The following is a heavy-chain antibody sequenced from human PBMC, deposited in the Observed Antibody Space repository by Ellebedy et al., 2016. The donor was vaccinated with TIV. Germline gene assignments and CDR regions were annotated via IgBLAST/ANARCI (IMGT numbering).Heavy chain of an antibody. J-gene: IGHJ4*02. D-gene: IGHD6-19*01. V-gene: IGHV3-33*01. CDR2: IWYDGINK. CDR3: ARRVAGKASFDY. Sequence: GESLKISCAASGFTFSSYAMHWVRQAPGKGLEWVSVIWYDGINKYYADSVKGRFTISRDNSKNTLFLQMNSLRVEDTAVYYCARRVAGKASFDYWGQGTLVTVSS. CDR1: GFTFSSYA.